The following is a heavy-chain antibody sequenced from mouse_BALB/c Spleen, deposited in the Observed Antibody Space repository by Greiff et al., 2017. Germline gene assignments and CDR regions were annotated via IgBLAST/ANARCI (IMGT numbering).Heavy chain of an antibody. D-gene: IGHD2-1*01. Sequence: VQLQQSGAELAKPGASVKMSCKASGYTFTSYWMHWVKQRPGQGLEWIGYINPSTGYTEYNQKFKDKATLTADKSSSTAYMQLSSLTSEDSAVYFCARWDGNSLYAMDYWGQGTSVTVSS. V-gene: IGHV1-7*01. J-gene: IGHJ4*01. CDR1: GYTFTSYW. CDR2: INPSTGYT. CDR3: ARWDGNSLYAMDY.